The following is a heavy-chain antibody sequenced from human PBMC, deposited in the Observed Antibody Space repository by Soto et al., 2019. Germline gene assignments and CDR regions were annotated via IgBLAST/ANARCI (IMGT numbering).Heavy chain of an antibody. Sequence: ASVKVSCKVSGYTLTELSMHWVRQAPGKGLEWMGGFDPEDGETIYAQKFQGRVTMTEDTSTDTAYMELSSLRSEDTAVYYCATWYILTGPGPNYGMDVWGQGTTVTVSS. CDR2: FDPEDGET. V-gene: IGHV1-24*01. CDR3: ATWYILTGPGPNYGMDV. J-gene: IGHJ6*02. CDR1: GYTLTELS. D-gene: IGHD3-9*01.